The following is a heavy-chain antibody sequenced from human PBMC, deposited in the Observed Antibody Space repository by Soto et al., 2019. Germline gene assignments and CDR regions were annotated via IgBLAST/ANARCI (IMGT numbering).Heavy chain of an antibody. D-gene: IGHD3-22*01. CDR1: GGTFSSYT. V-gene: IGHV1-69*02. CDR2: IIPILGIA. CDR3: AGAMYYYDNQPFDY. J-gene: IGHJ4*02. Sequence: QVQLVQSGAEVKKPGSSVKVSCKASGGTFSSYTISWVRQAPGQGLEWMGRIIPILGIANYAQKFQGRVTXXAXQXXSTAYMELSSLGAEDTAVYYCAGAMYYYDNQPFDYWGQGTLVTVSS.